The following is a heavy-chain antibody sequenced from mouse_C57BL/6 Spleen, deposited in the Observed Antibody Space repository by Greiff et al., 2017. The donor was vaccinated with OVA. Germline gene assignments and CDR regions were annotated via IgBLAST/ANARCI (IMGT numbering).Heavy chain of an antibody. CDR3: ARDHDYDEKGYYAMDY. CDR2: ISDGGSYT. J-gene: IGHJ4*01. D-gene: IGHD2-4*01. Sequence: EVQLVESGGGLVKPGGSLKLSCAASGLTFSSYAMSWVRQTPEKRLEWVATISDGGSYTYYPDNVKGRFTISRDNAKNNLYLQMSHLKSEDTAMYYCARDHDYDEKGYYAMDYWGQGTSVTVSS. CDR1: GLTFSSYA. V-gene: IGHV5-4*01.